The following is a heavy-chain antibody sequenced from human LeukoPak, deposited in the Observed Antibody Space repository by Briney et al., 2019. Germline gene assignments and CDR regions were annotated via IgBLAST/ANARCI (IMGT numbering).Heavy chain of an antibody. J-gene: IGHJ6*04. CDR1: GFTFSSYN. V-gene: IGHV3-21*01. CDR2: ISSSSSYI. Sequence: GGSLRLSCAASGFTFSSYNMNWVRQAPGKGLEWVSSISSSSSYIYYADSVKGRFTISRDNAKNSLYLQMNSLRAEDTAVYYCARDPDVVRGFFPPWDVWGKGTTVTVSS. CDR3: ARDPDVVRGFFPPWDV. D-gene: IGHD3-10*01.